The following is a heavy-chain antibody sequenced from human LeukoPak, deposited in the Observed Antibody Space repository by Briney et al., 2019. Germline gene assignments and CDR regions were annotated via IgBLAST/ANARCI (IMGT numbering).Heavy chain of an antibody. CDR1: GYSFTTYW. CDR3: ARQGYTYGYDY. D-gene: IGHD5-18*01. J-gene: IGHJ4*02. V-gene: IGHV5-51*01. Sequence: GESLKISCQGSGYSFTTYWIAWLRQMPGKGLEWMGIIYPGHSDTTYSPSFQGQVTISADKSISNAYLQWTSLRASDAAICYCARQGYTYGYDYWGQGTLVTVSS. CDR2: IYPGHSDT.